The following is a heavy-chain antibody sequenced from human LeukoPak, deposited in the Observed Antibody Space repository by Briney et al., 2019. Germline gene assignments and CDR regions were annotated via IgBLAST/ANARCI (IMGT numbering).Heavy chain of an antibody. CDR2: IYTSGST. Sequence: SQTLSLTCTVSGGSISSGSYYWSWIRQPAGKGLEWIGRIYTSGSTNYNPSLKSRVTISVDTSKNQFSLKLSSVTAADTAVYYCARDPTSYYMDVWGKGTTVTVSS. V-gene: IGHV4-61*02. J-gene: IGHJ6*03. CDR3: ARDPTSYYMDV. CDR1: GGSISSGSYY.